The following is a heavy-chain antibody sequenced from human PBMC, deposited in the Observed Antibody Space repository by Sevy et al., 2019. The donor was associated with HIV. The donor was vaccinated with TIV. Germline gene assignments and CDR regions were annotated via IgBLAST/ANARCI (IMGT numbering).Heavy chain of an antibody. CDR1: GFDFGTYS. D-gene: IGHD2-2*01. Sequence: GGSLRLSCAASGFDFGTYSMNWVRQAPGKGLEWVSSISSKNDYIFYADSVKGRFTIPKDNAKNSLYLQMNSLRVEDTAVYYCAREGDCIGIDCYDDWRLPSYYYYPMDVWGQGTTVTVSS. CDR3: AREGDCIGIDCYDDWRLPSYYYYPMDV. J-gene: IGHJ6*02. V-gene: IGHV3-21*01. CDR2: ISSKNDYI.